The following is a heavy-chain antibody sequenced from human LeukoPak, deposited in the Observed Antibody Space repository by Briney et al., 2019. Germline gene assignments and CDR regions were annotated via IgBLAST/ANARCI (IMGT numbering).Heavy chain of an antibody. CDR3: ATGTIYY. J-gene: IGHJ4*02. Sequence: GGFLRLSCAASGSTFSNYEVNWVRQAPGKGLEWVSYISTSGSTIYYADSVKGRFTISRDNAKNSVYLQMNSLRAEDTAVYYCATGTIYYWGQGALVTVSS. D-gene: IGHD1-1*01. CDR1: GSTFSNYE. V-gene: IGHV3-48*03. CDR2: ISTSGSTI.